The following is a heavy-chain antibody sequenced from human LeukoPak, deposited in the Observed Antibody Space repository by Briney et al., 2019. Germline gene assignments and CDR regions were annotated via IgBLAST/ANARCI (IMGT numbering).Heavy chain of an antibody. CDR2: IQYDESTK. CDR1: GFTFSSYD. D-gene: IGHD3-3*01. J-gene: IGHJ4*02. V-gene: IGHV3-30*02. CDR3: AKPFGFLEWLYGGYFDS. Sequence: GGSLRLSCAASGFTFSSYDMHWVRQAPGKGLEWVAFIQYDESTKYYADSLKGRFTISRDNSKNTLYLQMHSLTAEDTAVYYCAKPFGFLEWLYGGYFDSWGQGTLVTISS.